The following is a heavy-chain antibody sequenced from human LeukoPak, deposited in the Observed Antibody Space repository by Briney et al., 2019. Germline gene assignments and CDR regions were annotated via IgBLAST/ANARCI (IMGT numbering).Heavy chain of an antibody. D-gene: IGHD3-10*01. CDR3: ARRPSGVGGSGSNYDY. CDR2: INHSGST. J-gene: IGHJ4*02. CDR1: GGSISSYY. Sequence: SETLSLTCTVSGGSISSYYWSWIRQPPGKGLEWIGEINHSGSTNYNPSLKSRVTISVDTSKNQFSLKLSSVTAADTAVYYCARRPSGVGGSGSNYDYWGQGTLVTVSS. V-gene: IGHV4-34*01.